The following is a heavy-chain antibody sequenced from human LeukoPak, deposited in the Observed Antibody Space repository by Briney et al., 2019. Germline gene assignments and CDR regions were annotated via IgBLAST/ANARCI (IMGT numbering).Heavy chain of an antibody. CDR3: ARQGYSYGFYYYYYMDV. D-gene: IGHD5-18*01. V-gene: IGHV4-4*09. CDR2: IYTSGST. Sequence: SETLSLTCTVSGGSISSYHWSWIRQPPGKGLEWIGYIYTSGSTNYNPSLKSRVTISVDTSKNQFSLKLSSVTAADTAVYYCARQGYSYGFYYYYYMDVWGKGTTVTVSS. J-gene: IGHJ6*03. CDR1: GGSISSYH.